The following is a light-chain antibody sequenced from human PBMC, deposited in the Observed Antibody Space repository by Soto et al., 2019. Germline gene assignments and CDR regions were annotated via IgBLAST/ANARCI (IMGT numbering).Light chain of an antibody. CDR2: WAS. CDR1: QSVFSNSNNKNC. Sequence: SVMSQSPDSLAVSLGERVTINCKSGQSVFSNSNNKNCLAWYQQKPGQPPRLLIYWASTRESGVPDRFSGSGSGTDFTLTISSLQAEDVAVYYCQHYYSIPWTFGQGTKVDIK. J-gene: IGKJ1*01. V-gene: IGKV4-1*01. CDR3: QHYYSIPWT.